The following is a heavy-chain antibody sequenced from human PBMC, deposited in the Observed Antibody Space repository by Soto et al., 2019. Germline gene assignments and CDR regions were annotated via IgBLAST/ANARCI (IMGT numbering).Heavy chain of an antibody. V-gene: IGHV3-72*01. CDR3: VSLWSVTGSRDY. J-gene: IGHJ4*02. CDR1: GLTFSDHY. D-gene: IGHD1-20*01. CDR2: IRDRVHSYST. Sequence: GGSLRLSCAVSGLTFSDHYMGWVRQAPGKGLDWVGRIRDRVHSYSTEYAASVKGRFTISRDDSRNSLYLQMNSLKMEDTAVFYCVSLWSVTGSRDYWGRGXLVTVYS.